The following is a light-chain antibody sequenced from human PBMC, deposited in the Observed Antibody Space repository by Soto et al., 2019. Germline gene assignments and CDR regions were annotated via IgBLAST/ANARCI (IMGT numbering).Light chain of an antibody. V-gene: IGLV2-14*03. CDR2: DVS. Sequence: QSALTQPASVSGSPGQSITISCTGTSSDVGGYNFVSWYQHHPAKAPKLMIYDVSNRPSGVSNRFSGSKSGNTASLTISGLQAEDEAHYYCSSFTSSDTLVVFGGGTKLPVL. CDR3: SSFTSSDTLVV. CDR1: SSDVGGYNF. J-gene: IGLJ2*01.